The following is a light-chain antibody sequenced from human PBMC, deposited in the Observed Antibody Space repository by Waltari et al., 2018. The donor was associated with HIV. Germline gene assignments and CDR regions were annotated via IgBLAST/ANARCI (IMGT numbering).Light chain of an antibody. J-gene: IGLJ2*01. CDR1: SSHIGNNA. V-gene: IGLV1-36*01. Sequence: QSVLPQAPSVPEAPWQRVGIACSGPSSHIGNNAVNWYQQRPGKAPKLLIYDDDLLPSGVSDRFSGAKSGSSACLAITGLQSADEADHYWAAWDDGLNGQVFGGGTKLTVL. CDR2: DDD. CDR3: AAWDDGLNGQV.